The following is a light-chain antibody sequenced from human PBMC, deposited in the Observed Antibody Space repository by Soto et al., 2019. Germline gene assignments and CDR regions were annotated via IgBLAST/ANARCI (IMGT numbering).Light chain of an antibody. Sequence: IQMTQSPSSVSASVGDRVTITCRASQGISNDLGWYQQKPGKAPKLLIYGASTLQSGVPSRFSGSGSGTDFTLTISSLQPEDSASYYCLQDHEHLTFGGGTRVEIK. CDR1: QGISND. CDR3: LQDHEHLT. J-gene: IGKJ4*01. CDR2: GAS. V-gene: IGKV1-6*01.